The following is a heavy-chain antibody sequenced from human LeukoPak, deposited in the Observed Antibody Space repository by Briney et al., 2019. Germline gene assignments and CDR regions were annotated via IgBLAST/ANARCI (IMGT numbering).Heavy chain of an antibody. J-gene: IGHJ4*02. V-gene: IGHV3-21*01. Sequence: GESLRLSCAASGFTFSSYSMNWVRQAPGKGLEWVSSISSSSSYIYYADSVKGRFTISRDNAKNSLYLQMNSLRAEDTAVYYCARNAGNKNYYDSSGYYYDYWGQGTLVTVSS. CDR2: ISSSSSYI. CDR1: GFTFSSYS. CDR3: ARNAGNKNYYDSSGYYYDY. D-gene: IGHD3-22*01.